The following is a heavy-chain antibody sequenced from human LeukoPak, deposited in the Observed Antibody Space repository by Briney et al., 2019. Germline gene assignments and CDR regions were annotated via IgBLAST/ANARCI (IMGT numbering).Heavy chain of an antibody. D-gene: IGHD2-21*01. CDR3: ARVAVALGY. Sequence: SETLSLTCTVSGGSISIGDYYWSWLRQPPGRGREWIGYIYYSGSTYYNPSLKSRVTISVDTSKNQFSLKLSSVTAADTAVYYCARVAVALGYWGQGTLVTVSS. CDR2: IYYSGST. CDR1: GGSISIGDYY. V-gene: IGHV4-30-4*01. J-gene: IGHJ4*02.